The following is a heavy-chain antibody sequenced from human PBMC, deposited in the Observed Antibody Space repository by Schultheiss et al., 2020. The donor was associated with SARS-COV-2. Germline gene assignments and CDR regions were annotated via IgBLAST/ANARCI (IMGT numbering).Heavy chain of an antibody. D-gene: IGHD6-19*01. CDR3: AKGIAETGLGPFDY. CDR2: ISGSGGST. V-gene: IGHV3-23*01. J-gene: IGHJ4*02. CDR1: GFTFSSYA. Sequence: GGSLRLSCAASGFTFSSYAMCWVRQAPGKGLEWVSAISGSGGSTYYADSVKGRFTISRDNLRNTVYLQMNNLRADDTAVYYCAKGIAETGLGPFDYWGQGTLVTVSS.